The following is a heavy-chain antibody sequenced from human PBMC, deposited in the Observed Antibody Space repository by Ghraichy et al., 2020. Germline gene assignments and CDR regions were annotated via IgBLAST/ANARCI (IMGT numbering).Heavy chain of an antibody. Sequence: GESLNISCAASGFTFSSYGMHWVRQAPGKGLEWVAVIWYDGSNKYYADSVKGRFTISRDNSKNTLYLQMNSLRAEDTAVYYCAKTRYSSSWLGGYYYGMDVWGQGTTVTVSS. CDR2: IWYDGSNK. V-gene: IGHV3-33*06. D-gene: IGHD6-13*01. CDR1: GFTFSSYG. J-gene: IGHJ6*02. CDR3: AKTRYSSSWLGGYYYGMDV.